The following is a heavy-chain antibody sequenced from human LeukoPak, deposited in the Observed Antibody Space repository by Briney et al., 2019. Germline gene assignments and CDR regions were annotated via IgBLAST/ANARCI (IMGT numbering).Heavy chain of an antibody. V-gene: IGHV4-4*02. CDR1: GGSISSNNW. Sequence: SETLSLTCAVSGGSISSNNWWSWVRQPPGKGLEWIGEIYHSGSTNYNPSLKSRVIISLDKSKNQFSLKLSSVTAADTAVYYCARVLSSSWYEDYWGQGTLVTVSS. CDR3: ARVLSSSWYEDY. J-gene: IGHJ4*02. D-gene: IGHD6-13*01. CDR2: IYHSGST.